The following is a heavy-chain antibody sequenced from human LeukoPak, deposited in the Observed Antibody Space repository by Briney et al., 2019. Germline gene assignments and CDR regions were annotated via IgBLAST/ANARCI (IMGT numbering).Heavy chain of an antibody. J-gene: IGHJ5*02. CDR2: INHSGST. CDR1: GGSFSGYY. D-gene: IGHD3-10*01. Sequence: SETLSLTCAVYGGSFSGYYWSWIRQPPGKGLEWIGEINHSGSTNYNPSLKSRVTISVDTSKNQFSLELSSVTAADTAVYYCARVTITMVRGVRAPRHNWFDPWGQGTLVTVSS. CDR3: ARVTITMVRGVRAPRHNWFDP. V-gene: IGHV4-34*01.